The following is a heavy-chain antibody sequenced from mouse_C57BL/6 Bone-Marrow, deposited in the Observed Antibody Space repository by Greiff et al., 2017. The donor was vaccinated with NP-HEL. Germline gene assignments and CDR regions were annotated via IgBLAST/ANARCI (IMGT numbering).Heavy chain of an antibody. J-gene: IGHJ1*03. D-gene: IGHD2-3*01. CDR2: SRNKANDYTT. V-gene: IGHV7-1*01. Sequence: EVKLMESGGGLVQSGRSLRLSCATSGFTFSDFYMEWVRQAPGKGLEWIAASRNKANDYTTEYSASVKGRFIVSRDTSQSILYLQMNALRAEDTAIYYCARDPDGYPWYFDVWGTGTTVTVSS. CDR1: GFTFSDFY. CDR3: ARDPDGYPWYFDV.